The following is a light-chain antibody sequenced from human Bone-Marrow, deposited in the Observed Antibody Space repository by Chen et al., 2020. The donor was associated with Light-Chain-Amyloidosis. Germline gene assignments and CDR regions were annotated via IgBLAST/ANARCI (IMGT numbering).Light chain of an antibody. J-gene: IGLJ2*01. CDR1: DLPTEY. Sequence: SYELTQPPSVSVSPGQTARITCSGDDLPTEYAYWYQQKPGQAPVLVIHRGTEGPSGISERFSGSSSGTTATLTISGVQAEDEADYHCQSADSSGTYEVIFGGGTKLTVL. V-gene: IGLV3-25*03. CDR2: RGT. CDR3: QSADSSGTYEVI.